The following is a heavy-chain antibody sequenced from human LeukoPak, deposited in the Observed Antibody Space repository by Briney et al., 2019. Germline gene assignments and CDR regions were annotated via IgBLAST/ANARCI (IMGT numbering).Heavy chain of an antibody. Sequence: GGSLRLSCAASGFTFSSYGMHWVRQAPGKGLDWVAVISYDGSNKYYADSVKGRFTISRDNSKITLYLQMNSLRAEDTSVYYCAKGSSIVIPILGYWGQGTLVTVSS. CDR3: AKGSSIVIPILGY. D-gene: IGHD1-26*01. V-gene: IGHV3-30*18. CDR2: ISYDGSNK. J-gene: IGHJ4*02. CDR1: GFTFSSYG.